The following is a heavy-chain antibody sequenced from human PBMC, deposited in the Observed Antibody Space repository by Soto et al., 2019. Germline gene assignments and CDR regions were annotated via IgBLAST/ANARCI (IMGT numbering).Heavy chain of an antibody. CDR1: GFTFGDYA. V-gene: IGHV3-49*03. CDR3: TRDLPGSLAATTFYDY. Sequence: GGSLRLSCTASGFTFGDYAMSWFRQAPGKGLEWVGFIRSKAYGGTTEYAASVKGRFTISRDDSKSIAYLQMNSLKTEDTAVYYCTRDLPGSLAATTFYDYWGQGTLVTVSS. D-gene: IGHD2-15*01. CDR2: IRSKAYGGTT. J-gene: IGHJ4*02.